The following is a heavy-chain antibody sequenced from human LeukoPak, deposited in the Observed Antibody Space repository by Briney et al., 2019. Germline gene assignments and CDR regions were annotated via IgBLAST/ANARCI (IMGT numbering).Heavy chain of an antibody. CDR2: ISSSSGTI. V-gene: IGHV3-48*01. J-gene: IGHJ4*02. D-gene: IGHD6-13*01. CDR3: ARRLTASGKHYFDY. Sequence: TGGSLRLSCPASGFIFSNYAMHWVRQAPGKGLEWVSYISSSSGTIYYADSVQGRFTISRDNAKNSLYLQMNSLRAEDTAVYYCARRLTASGKHYFDYWGQGTLVTVSS. CDR1: GFIFSNYA.